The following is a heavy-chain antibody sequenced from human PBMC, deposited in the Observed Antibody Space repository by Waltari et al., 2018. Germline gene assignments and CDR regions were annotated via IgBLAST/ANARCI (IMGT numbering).Heavy chain of an antibody. Sequence: QVQLQQWGAGLLKPSETLSLTCAVYGGSFSGYYWSWIRQPPGKGLEWIGEINHSGSTNYNPSLKSRVTISVDTSKNQFSLKLSSVTAADTAVYYCARRLGATTSDWGQGTLVTVSS. V-gene: IGHV4-34*01. D-gene: IGHD1-26*01. CDR3: ARRLGATTSD. CDR1: GGSFSGYY. CDR2: INHSGST. J-gene: IGHJ4*02.